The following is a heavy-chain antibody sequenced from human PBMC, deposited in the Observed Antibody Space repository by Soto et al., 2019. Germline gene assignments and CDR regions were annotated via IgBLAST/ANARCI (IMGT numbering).Heavy chain of an antibody. Sequence: GGSLRLSCAVSGFSFRTYGFHWVRQPPGKGLEWVAVISPKGHSDSVEGRFTISRDNSKDTLYLQMNNLRAEDTAVYYCARDDAFGNENAFDLWGQGTMVTVSS. J-gene: IGHJ3*01. D-gene: IGHD1-1*01. CDR3: ARDDAFGNENAFDL. CDR2: ISPK. CDR1: GFSFRTYG. V-gene: IGHV3-33*01.